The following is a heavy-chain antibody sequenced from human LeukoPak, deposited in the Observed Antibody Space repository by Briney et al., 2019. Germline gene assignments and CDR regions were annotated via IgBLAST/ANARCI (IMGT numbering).Heavy chain of an antibody. D-gene: IGHD3-22*01. J-gene: IGHJ4*02. CDR3: ARAAADYYDSSGYYYFDY. Sequence: SVKVSCKASGGTFGSYAISWVRQAPGQGLEGMGGIIPIFGTANYAQKFQGRVTITTDESTSTAYMELSSLRSEDTAVYYCARAAADYYDSSGYYYFDYWGQGTLVTVSS. CDR1: GGTFGSYA. CDR2: IIPIFGTA. V-gene: IGHV1-69*05.